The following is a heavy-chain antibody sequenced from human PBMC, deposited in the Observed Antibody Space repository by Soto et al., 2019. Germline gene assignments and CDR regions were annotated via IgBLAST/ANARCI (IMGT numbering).Heavy chain of an antibody. D-gene: IGHD3-10*01. J-gene: IGHJ4*02. CDR1: GGSISSSSYY. V-gene: IGHV4-39*01. Sequence: PSETLSLTCTVSGGSISSSSYYWGWIRQPPGKGLEWIGSIYYSGSTYYKPSLKSRVTISVDTSKNQYSLKLSSVTAADTAVYYCARHGRVELLWFGESKNSPFDYWGQGTLVTVSS. CDR3: ARHGRVELLWFGESKNSPFDY. CDR2: IYYSGST.